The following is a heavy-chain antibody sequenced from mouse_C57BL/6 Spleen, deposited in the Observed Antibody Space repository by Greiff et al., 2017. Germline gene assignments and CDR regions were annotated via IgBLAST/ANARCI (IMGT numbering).Heavy chain of an antibody. V-gene: IGHV1-54*01. Sequence: QVQLLQSGADLVRPGTSLKVSCKASGYAFTNYLISWVRQTPGQGLEWVAVINPGGGGINYNETFKGKVTLTADKSSSTAYMQLSSLTSEDSAVYMCERRRIDYGSCYYDMDDWGKGTTVTVSS. D-gene: IGHD1-1*01. CDR2: INPGGGGI. J-gene: IGHJ4*01. CDR1: GYAFTNYL. CDR3: ERRRIDYGSCYYDMDD.